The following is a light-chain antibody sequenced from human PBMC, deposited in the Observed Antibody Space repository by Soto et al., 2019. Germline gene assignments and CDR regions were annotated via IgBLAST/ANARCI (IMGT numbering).Light chain of an antibody. V-gene: IGKV3-11*01. CDR1: QSVSSY. J-gene: IGKJ2*01. Sequence: EIVLTQSPATLSLSPGERATLSCRASQSVSSYLAWYQQKPGQAPRLLIYDASNRATGIPARFSGSGSGTDFTLTISSLEPEDFAVYYCQHYGSSPRYTFGQGTKLDIK. CDR3: QHYGSSPRYT. CDR2: DAS.